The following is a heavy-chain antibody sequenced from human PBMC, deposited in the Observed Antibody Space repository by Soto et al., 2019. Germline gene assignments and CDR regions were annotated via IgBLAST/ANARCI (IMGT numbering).Heavy chain of an antibody. Sequence: GGSLRLSCAASGFTVSSNYMSWVRQAPGKGLEWVSIIYSGGSTSYADSVKGRFTIPRDNAKNSLYLQMNSLRAEDTAVYYCARDLDGANWFDPWGQGTLVTVSS. CDR2: IYSGGST. CDR1: GFTVSSNY. CDR3: ARDLDGANWFDP. V-gene: IGHV3-53*01. J-gene: IGHJ5*02. D-gene: IGHD1-1*01.